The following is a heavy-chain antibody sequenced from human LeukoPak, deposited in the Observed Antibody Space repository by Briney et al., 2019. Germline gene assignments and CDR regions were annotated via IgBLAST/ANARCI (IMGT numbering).Heavy chain of an antibody. D-gene: IGHD3-22*01. CDR2: IIPIFGTA. CDR1: GGTFSSYA. V-gene: IGHV1-69*13. Sequence: VASVKVSCKASGGTFSSYAISWVRQAPGQGLEWMGGIIPIFGTANYAQKFQGRVTITADESTSTAHMELSSLRSEDTAVYYCAREPRPYYYDSSGYPLINNWFDPWGQGTLVTVSS. CDR3: AREPRPYYYDSSGYPLINNWFDP. J-gene: IGHJ5*02.